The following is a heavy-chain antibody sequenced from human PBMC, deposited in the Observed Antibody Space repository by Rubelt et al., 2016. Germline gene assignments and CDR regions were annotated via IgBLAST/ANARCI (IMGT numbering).Heavy chain of an antibody. CDR2: INPSGGST. J-gene: IGHJ4*02. CDR3: ARAASTVTTLLDLGY. Sequence: QVQLVQSGAEVKKPGASVKVSCKASGYTFTSYYMHWVRQAPGQGLEWMGIINPSGGSTSYAQKFQGRVTMTRETSTSTVYMELSSLRSEDTAGYYCARAASTVTTLLDLGYWGQGTLVTVSS. CDR1: GYTFTSYY. V-gene: IGHV1-46*01. D-gene: IGHD4-17*01.